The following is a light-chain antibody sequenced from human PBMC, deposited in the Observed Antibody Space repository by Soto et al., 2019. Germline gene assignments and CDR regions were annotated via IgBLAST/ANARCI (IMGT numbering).Light chain of an antibody. CDR2: GAS. CDR3: QQFGSSPRGT. CDR1: QSVSSSY. V-gene: IGKV3-20*01. J-gene: IGKJ1*01. Sequence: EIVLTQSPGTLSLSPGERATLSCRASQSVSSSYLAWYQQKPGQAPRLLIYGASSRATGIPDMFSGSGSVTDFTLTISRLEPEDFAVYYCQQFGSSPRGTFGQGTNVEIK.